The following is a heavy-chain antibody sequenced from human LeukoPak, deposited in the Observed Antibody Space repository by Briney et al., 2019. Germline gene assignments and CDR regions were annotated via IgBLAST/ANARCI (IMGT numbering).Heavy chain of an antibody. D-gene: IGHD6-19*01. V-gene: IGHV3-23*01. Sequence: PGGSLRLSCAASGFTFTSFAMSWVRQAPGKGLEWVSSIIGSGGSTFYADSVKGRFTISRDNSKNTLYLQMNSLRAEDTAVYYCAKDQRTFSSGWYYFDYWGQGTLVTVSS. CDR3: AKDQRTFSSGWYYFDY. CDR1: GFTFTSFA. J-gene: IGHJ4*02. CDR2: IIGSGGST.